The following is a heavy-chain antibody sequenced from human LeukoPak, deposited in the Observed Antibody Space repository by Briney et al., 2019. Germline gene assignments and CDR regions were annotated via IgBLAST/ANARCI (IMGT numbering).Heavy chain of an antibody. CDR3: ARDLYNSGTDY. D-gene: IGHD6-19*01. CDR1: GYSISSGYY. J-gene: IGHJ4*02. Sequence: SETLSLTCTVSGYSISSGYYWGWIRQPPGKGLEWIGSIYHSGSTYYNPSLKSRVTISVDTSKNQFSLKLSSVTAADTAVSYCARDLYNSGTDYWGQGTLVTVSS. V-gene: IGHV4-38-2*02. CDR2: IYHSGST.